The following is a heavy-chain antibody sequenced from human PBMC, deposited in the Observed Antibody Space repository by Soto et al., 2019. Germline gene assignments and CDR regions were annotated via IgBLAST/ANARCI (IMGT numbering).Heavy chain of an antibody. V-gene: IGHV4-39*01. J-gene: IGHJ5*02. Sequence: PSETLSLTCTVSGGSISSSSYYWGWIRQPPGKGLEWIGSIYYSGSTYYNPSLKSRVTISVDTSKNQFSLKLSSVTAADTAVYYCARHEVAAPPGVGWFDPWGQGTLVTVSS. CDR1: GGSISSSSYY. CDR3: ARHEVAAPPGVGWFDP. CDR2: IYYSGST. D-gene: IGHD6-13*01.